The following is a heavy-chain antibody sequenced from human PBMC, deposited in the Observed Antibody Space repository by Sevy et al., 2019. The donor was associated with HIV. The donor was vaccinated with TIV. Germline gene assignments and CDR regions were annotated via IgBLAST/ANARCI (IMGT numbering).Heavy chain of an antibody. V-gene: IGHV3-30*04. CDR2: TSSHGSST. Sequence: GGSLRLSFVVSGFTFSNYALHWVRQAPGKGLEWVARTSSHGSSTYNEDSLKGRFTISRDKSKNILFLQMDSLRPEDTAVYYCSRETRDRAGSYIDSWGQGTLVTVSS. CDR3: SRETRDRAGSYIDS. J-gene: IGHJ4*02. CDR1: GFTFSNYA. D-gene: IGHD1-1*01.